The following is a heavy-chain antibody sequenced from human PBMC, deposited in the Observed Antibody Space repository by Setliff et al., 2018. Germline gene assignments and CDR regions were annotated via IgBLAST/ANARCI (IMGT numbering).Heavy chain of an antibody. D-gene: IGHD4-4*01. V-gene: IGHV1-2*06. J-gene: IGHJ4*02. CDR3: ARGNSNYYLFDY. Sequence: GASVKVSCKAPGYTFTGYYMHWVRQAPGQGLEWMGRINPNSGGTNYAQKFQGRVTMTRDTSISTAYMELRSLRSDDTAVYYCARGNSNYYLFDYWGQGTLVTVSS. CDR1: GYTFTGYY. CDR2: INPNSGGT.